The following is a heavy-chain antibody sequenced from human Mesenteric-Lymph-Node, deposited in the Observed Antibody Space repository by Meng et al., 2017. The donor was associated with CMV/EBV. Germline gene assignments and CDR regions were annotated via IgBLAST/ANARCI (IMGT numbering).Heavy chain of an antibody. CDR3: AKSRSSTPGIVDD. D-gene: IGHD2/OR15-2a*01. Sequence: QVQPQEPGPGLVKPSEALSLTCIVSGFSVPSGAYPWSWIRQSPGKGLEWIGYIYGTGITIYNPSLKSRVTILLETSKNQFSLKLNSVTTADTAVYYCAKSRSSTPGIVDDWGQGTLVTVSS. CDR2: IYGTGIT. J-gene: IGHJ4*02. V-gene: IGHV4-61*08. CDR1: GFSVPSGAYP.